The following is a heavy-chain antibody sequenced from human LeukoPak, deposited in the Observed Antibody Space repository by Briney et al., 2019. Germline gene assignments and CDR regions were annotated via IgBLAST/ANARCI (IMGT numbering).Heavy chain of an antibody. V-gene: IGHV3-9*01. CDR2: ISWNSGSI. CDR3: AKPLAAAGIKKDAFDI. CDR1: GFTFDDYA. Sequence: PGGSLRLSCAASGFTFDDYAMHWVRHAPGKGLEWVSGISWNSGSIGYADSVKGRFTISRDNAKNSLYLQMNSLRAEDTALYYCAKPLAAAGIKKDAFDIWGQGTMVTVSS. D-gene: IGHD6-13*01. J-gene: IGHJ3*02.